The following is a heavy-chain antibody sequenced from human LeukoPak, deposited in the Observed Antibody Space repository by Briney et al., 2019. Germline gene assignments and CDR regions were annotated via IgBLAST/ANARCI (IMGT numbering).Heavy chain of an antibody. V-gene: IGHV3-23*01. Sequence: GGSLRLSCAASGFTFSSYAMSWVRQAPGKGLEWVSAISGSGGSTYYADSVKGRFTISRDNSKNTLYLQMNSLRAEDTAVYYCAKGSSITMIVVVIKNAFDIWGQGTMVTVSS. J-gene: IGHJ3*02. D-gene: IGHD3-22*01. CDR2: ISGSGGST. CDR1: GFTFSSYA. CDR3: AKGSSITMIVVVIKNAFDI.